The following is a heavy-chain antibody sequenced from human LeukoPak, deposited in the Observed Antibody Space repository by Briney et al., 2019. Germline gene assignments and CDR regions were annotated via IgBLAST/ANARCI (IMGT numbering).Heavy chain of an antibody. J-gene: IGHJ4*02. D-gene: IGHD1-26*01. V-gene: IGHV1-46*01. CDR1: GYTFTSYY. CDR3: ARGVGTYYYFDY. Sequence: GASVKVSCKASGYTFTSYYMHWVRQGPGQGLEWRGKINPTGGSTSYAQKFQGRVTMTRDTSTTTVYVELNSLRSEDTAVYYCARGVGTYYYFDYWGQGTLVTVSS. CDR2: INPTGGST.